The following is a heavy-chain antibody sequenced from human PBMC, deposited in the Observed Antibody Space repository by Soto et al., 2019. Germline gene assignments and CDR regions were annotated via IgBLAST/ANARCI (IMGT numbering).Heavy chain of an antibody. V-gene: IGHV3-23*01. Sequence: EVQLLESGGGLEQPGNSLRLSCAASGFPFSAWAMAWVRQVPGKGLEWVSMITNSGDVSYYPDSVKGRFTLSRDNSKGTLSLRMDNLRAEDTAIYYCVRYLRRPLDSWGQGTPVTGSS. CDR1: GFPFSAWA. CDR2: ITNSGDVS. J-gene: IGHJ4*02. CDR3: VRYLRRPLDS. D-gene: IGHD3-9*01.